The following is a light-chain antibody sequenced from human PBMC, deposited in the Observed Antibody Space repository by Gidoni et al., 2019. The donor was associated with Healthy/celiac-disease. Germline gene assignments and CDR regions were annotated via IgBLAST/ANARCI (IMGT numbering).Light chain of an antibody. Sequence: DIQMTQSPSTLSASVGDRVTITCRASQSISSWLAWNQQKPVKAPKLLIYDASSLDSGVPSRFSGSGSGTEFTLTISSLQPDDFATYYCQQYNSYSWTFGQGTKVEIK. CDR2: DAS. CDR3: QQYNSYSWT. CDR1: QSISSW. J-gene: IGKJ1*01. V-gene: IGKV1-5*01.